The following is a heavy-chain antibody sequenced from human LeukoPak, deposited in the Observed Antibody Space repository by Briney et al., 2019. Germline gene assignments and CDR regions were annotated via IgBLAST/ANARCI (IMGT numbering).Heavy chain of an antibody. J-gene: IGHJ4*02. CDR3: AKDSSSSGFDY. Sequence: GSLRLSCAASGFTFSSYAMSWVRQAPGKGLEWVSAISGSGGSTYYADSVEGRFTISRDNSKSTLYLQMNSPRAEDTAVYYCAKDSSSSGFDYWGQGTLVTVSS. CDR2: ISGSGGST. D-gene: IGHD6-6*01. CDR1: GFTFSSYA. V-gene: IGHV3-23*01.